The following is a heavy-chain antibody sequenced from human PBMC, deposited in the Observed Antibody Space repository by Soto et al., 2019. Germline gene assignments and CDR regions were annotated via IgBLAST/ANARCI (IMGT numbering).Heavy chain of an antibody. V-gene: IGHV1-46*01. Sequence: ASVKVSCKASGYTFINYYMHWVRQAPGQGLEWMGIINPNGGSTTYAQKFQGRVTLTRDTSTNTVNMDLSSLRSEDTAVYYCAREKWLVRRNDPFDIWGQGTMVTVSS. CDR1: GYTFINYY. CDR2: INPNGGST. CDR3: AREKWLVRRNDPFDI. D-gene: IGHD6-19*01. J-gene: IGHJ3*02.